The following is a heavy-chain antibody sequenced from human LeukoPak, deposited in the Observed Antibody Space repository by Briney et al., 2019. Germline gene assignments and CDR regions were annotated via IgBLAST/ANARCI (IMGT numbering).Heavy chain of an antibody. CDR3: AGGLLDYYDSSGYYPHVGYYFDY. Sequence: SVKVSCKASGGTFSSYAISWVRQAPGQGLEWMGGIIPIFGTANYAQKFQGRVTITADESTSTAYMELSSLRSEDTAVYYCAGGLLDYYDSSGYYPHVGYYFDYWGQGTLVTVSS. CDR2: IIPIFGTA. V-gene: IGHV1-69*01. CDR1: GGTFSSYA. J-gene: IGHJ4*02. D-gene: IGHD3-22*01.